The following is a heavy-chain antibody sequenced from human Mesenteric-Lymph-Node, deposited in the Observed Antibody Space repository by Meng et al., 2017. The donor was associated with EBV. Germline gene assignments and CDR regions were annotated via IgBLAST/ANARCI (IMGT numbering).Heavy chain of an antibody. CDR3: ARITYGANFLDL. Sequence: HVRLVQSGVTVKKPESSVKVSCKVFGGTLRSNGIDWVRQAPGQGRAWMGGIIPTLGTANYAQKFQGRVSMTADTSTTTAFMELRSLTSDDTAVYYCARITYGANFLDLWGQGTLVTVSS. J-gene: IGHJ5*02. CDR2: IIPTLGTA. CDR1: GGTLRSNG. D-gene: IGHD4-23*01. V-gene: IGHV1-69*06.